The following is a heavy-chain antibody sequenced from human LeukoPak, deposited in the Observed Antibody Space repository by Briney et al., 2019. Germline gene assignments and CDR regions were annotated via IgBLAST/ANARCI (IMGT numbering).Heavy chain of an antibody. CDR3: XXXVQYSSPYFDY. J-gene: IGHJ4*02. CDR2: INHSGST. D-gene: IGHD6-6*01. V-gene: IGHV4-34*01. Sequence: SETLSLTCAVYGGSFSGYYWSWIRQPPGKGLEWIGEINHSGSTNYNPSLKSRVTISVDTSKNQFSLKLSSVTAADTAVYYCXXXVQYSSPYFDYWGQGTLVTVSS. CDR1: GGSFSGYY.